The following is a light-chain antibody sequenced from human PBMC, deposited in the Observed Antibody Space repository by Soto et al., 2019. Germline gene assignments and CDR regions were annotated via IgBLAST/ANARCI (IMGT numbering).Light chain of an antibody. J-gene: IGLJ1*01. CDR3: SSYTISTTYV. CDR1: SNDVGLYNY. CDR2: DVT. Sequence: QSVLTQPASVSGSPGQSITISCTGTSNDVGLYNYVSWYQQHPGKAPKLMIYDVTERPSGVSNRFSGSKSGNTASLTISGLQAEDEGDYYCSSYTISTTYVFGTGTKVTVL. V-gene: IGLV2-14*03.